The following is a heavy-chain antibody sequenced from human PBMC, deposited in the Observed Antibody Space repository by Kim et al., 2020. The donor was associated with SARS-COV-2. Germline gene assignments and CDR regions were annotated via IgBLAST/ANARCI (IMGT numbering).Heavy chain of an antibody. J-gene: IGHJ6*02. CDR2: IYSGGST. Sequence: GGSLRLSCAASGFTVSSNYMSWVRQAPGKGLEWVSVIYSGGSTYYADSVKGRFTISRDNSKNTLYLQMNSLRAEDTAVYYCARDGPGYSSFLPPPYYYYGMDVWGQGTTVTVSS. CDR3: ARDGPGYSSFLPPPYYYYGMDV. V-gene: IGHV3-53*01. D-gene: IGHD6-13*01. CDR1: GFTVSSNY.